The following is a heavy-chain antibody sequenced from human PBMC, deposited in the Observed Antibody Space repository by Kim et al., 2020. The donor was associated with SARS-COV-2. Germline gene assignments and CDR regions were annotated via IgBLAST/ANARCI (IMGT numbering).Heavy chain of an antibody. CDR1: GFMFSTYW. CDR3: AKNLVYYFALDV. V-gene: IGHV3-7*01. Sequence: GGSLRLSCGASGFMFSTYWMTWVRQAPGKGLEWVANIKGDGTEAYYVDSVKGRFTISRDNAKNSLYPQMNNLRAEDTAVYYCAKNLVYYFALDVFGQGTT. CDR2: IKGDGTEA. J-gene: IGHJ6*02.